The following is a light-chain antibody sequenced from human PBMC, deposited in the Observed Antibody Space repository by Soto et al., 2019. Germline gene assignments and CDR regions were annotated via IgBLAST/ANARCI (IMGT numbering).Light chain of an antibody. J-gene: IGKJ1*01. CDR3: QQRSNWPPGGT. V-gene: IGKV3-11*01. CDR1: QSVSSY. Sequence: EIVLTQSPATLSLSPGERATLSCRASQSVSSYLAWYQQKPGQAPRLLIYDASNRATGIPARFSGRGSGTDFTLTISSLEPEDFAVYYCQQRSNWPPGGTFGQGTKVDIK. CDR2: DAS.